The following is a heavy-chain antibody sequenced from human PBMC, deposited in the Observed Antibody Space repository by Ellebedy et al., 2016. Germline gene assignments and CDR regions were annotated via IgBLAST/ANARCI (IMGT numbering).Heavy chain of an antibody. V-gene: IGHV1-24*01. CDR1: GYTLTDLS. J-gene: IGHJ6*02. D-gene: IGHD3-3*01. CDR3: AVLRFLEWLPYGMDV. Sequence: ASVTVSCXVSGYTLTDLSMHWVRQAPGKGLEWMGGFDPEDGETIYAQKFQGRVTMTEDTSTDTAYMELSSLRSEDTAVYYCAVLRFLEWLPYGMDVWGQGTTVTVSS. CDR2: FDPEDGET.